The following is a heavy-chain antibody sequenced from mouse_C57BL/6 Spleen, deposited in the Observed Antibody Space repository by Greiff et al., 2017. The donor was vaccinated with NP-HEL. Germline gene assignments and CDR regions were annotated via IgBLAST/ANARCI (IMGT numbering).Heavy chain of an antibody. CDR2: IDPSDSYT. CDR1: GYTFTSYW. Sequence: QVQLQQPGAELVMPGASVKLSCKASGYTFTSYWMHWVKQRPGQGLEWIGEIDPSDSYTNYNQKFKGKSTLTVDKSSSTAYMQLSSLTSEDSAVYYCARGDPAPSMDYWGQGTSVTVSS. CDR3: ARGDPAPSMDY. V-gene: IGHV1-69*01. J-gene: IGHJ4*01.